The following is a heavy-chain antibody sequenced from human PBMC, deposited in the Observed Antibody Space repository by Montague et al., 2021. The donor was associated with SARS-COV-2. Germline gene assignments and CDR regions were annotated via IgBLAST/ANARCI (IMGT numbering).Heavy chain of an antibody. CDR2: CCYRPEWKY. Sequence: CAISGDSVGGEEPRRRWEEQSSELQLHGQVVCCYRPEWKYDYAVSVKSRMTISPDTSKNQFSLQLSSVTPEDRAVYYCARDPRYSLSWSFDYWGQGTLVTVSS. CDR1: GDSVGGEEPR. CDR3: ARDPRYSLSWSFDY. D-gene: IGHD6-13*01. J-gene: IGHJ4*02. V-gene: IGHV6-1*01.